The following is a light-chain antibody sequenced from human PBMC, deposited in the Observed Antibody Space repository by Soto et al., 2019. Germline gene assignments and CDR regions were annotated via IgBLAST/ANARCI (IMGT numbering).Light chain of an antibody. CDR3: SSYAGSKNRYV. V-gene: IGLV2-11*01. J-gene: IGLJ1*01. CDR1: SSDVCGYNY. Sequence: QSALTQPRSVSGSPGQSVTISCTGTSSDVCGYNYVSWYQQHPGKAPKLMIYDVSKRPSGVPDRFSGSKSGNTASLTISGLQAEDEADYYCSSYAGSKNRYVFGTGTKVTV. CDR2: DVS.